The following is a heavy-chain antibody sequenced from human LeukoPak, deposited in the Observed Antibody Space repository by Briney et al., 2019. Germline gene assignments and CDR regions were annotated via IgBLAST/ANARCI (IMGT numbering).Heavy chain of an antibody. CDR1: ELTVSSNY. V-gene: IGHV3-66*01. Sequence: GGSLRLSCSASELTVSSNYMNWVRQAPGKGLEWVSEINSGGGTHYADSVTGRFTISRDDSKNTLYLQMNSLRAEDTAVYYCAKDIAATDDDGANWFDPWGQGTLVTVSS. CDR2: INSGGGT. J-gene: IGHJ5*02. D-gene: IGHD6-13*01. CDR3: AKDIAATDDDGANWFDP.